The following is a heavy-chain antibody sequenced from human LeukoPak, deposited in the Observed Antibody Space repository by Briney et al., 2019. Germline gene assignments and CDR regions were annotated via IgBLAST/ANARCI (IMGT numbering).Heavy chain of an antibody. CDR2: ISSSGST. CDR1: GTSFSDYY. J-gene: IGHJ3*02. Sequence: PSETLSLTCAVYGTSFSDYYWSWIRQPPGKGLEWIGRISSSGSTNYNPSLKSRVTISVDTSKNQFSLKLSSVTAADTAVYYCARDLYSSRTNDAFVIWGQGTMVTVSS. CDR3: ARDLYSSRTNDAFVI. V-gene: IGHV4-34*01. D-gene: IGHD6-13*01.